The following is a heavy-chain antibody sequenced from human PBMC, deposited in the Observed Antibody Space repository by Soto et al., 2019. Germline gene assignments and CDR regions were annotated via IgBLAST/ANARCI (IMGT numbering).Heavy chain of an antibody. D-gene: IGHD3-3*01. Sequence: SETLSLTCAVYGGSFSGYYWSWIRQPPGKGLEWIGEINHSGSTNYNPSLKSRVPISVDTSKNQFSLKLSSVTAADTAVYYCARAGNYDSIRRGNWFDPWGQGTLVTVSS. CDR2: INHSGST. CDR1: GGSFSGYY. CDR3: ARAGNYDSIRRGNWFDP. V-gene: IGHV4-34*01. J-gene: IGHJ5*02.